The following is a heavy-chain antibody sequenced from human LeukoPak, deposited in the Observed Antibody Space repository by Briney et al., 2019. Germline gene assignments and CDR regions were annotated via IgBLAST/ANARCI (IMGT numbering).Heavy chain of an antibody. CDR3: ARRGGAVAGTRGPYYYYYMDV. CDR2: IYPGDSDT. V-gene: IGHV5-51*01. J-gene: IGHJ6*03. D-gene: IGHD6-19*01. Sequence: GESLKISCKGSGYDFTTYWIGWVRQMPGKGLGWMGIIYPGDSDTRYSPSFQGQVTISADKSISTAYLQWSSLKASDTAMYYCARRGGAVAGTRGPYYYYYMDVWGKGTTVTVSS. CDR1: GYDFTTYW.